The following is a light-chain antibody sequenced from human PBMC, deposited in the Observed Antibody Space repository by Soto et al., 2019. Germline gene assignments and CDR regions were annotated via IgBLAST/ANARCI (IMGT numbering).Light chain of an antibody. CDR1: QSIVYSDGNAY. J-gene: IGKJ2*01. CDR2: KAF. V-gene: IGKV2-30*01. Sequence: DVVMTQSPLSLPVTLGQPASISCRSSQSIVYSDGNAYLSWFQQRPGQSPRRLIYKAFNRDSGVPDRFSGSGSGTDFTLKISGVEAEDVGVYYCMQGTHWPPVTFGQGTKLEIK. CDR3: MQGTHWPPVT.